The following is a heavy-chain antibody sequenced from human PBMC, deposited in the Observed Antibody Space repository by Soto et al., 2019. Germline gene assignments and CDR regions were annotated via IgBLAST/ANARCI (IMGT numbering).Heavy chain of an antibody. D-gene: IGHD5-12*01. V-gene: IGHV1-46*03. CDR3: ARGSQGGYDPSGLGY. CDR1: GYTFTSYY. CDR2: INPSGGST. Sequence: GASVKVSCKASGYTFTSYYMHWVRQAPGQGLEWMGIINPSGGSTSYAQKFQGRVTMTRDTSTSTVYMELSSLRSEDTAVYYCARGSQGGYDPSGLGYWGQGTLVTVSS. J-gene: IGHJ4*02.